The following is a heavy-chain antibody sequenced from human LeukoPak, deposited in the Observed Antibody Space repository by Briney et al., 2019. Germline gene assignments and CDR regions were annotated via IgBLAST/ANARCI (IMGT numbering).Heavy chain of an antibody. Sequence: ASVKVSCKASGYTFTSYAMNWVRQAPGQGLEWMGWMSPKSGNTDYAQKFQGRVTMTRNTSINTAYLELSSLRSDDTAVYFCARGVGGLGNMDVWGKGTTVIISS. J-gene: IGHJ6*03. CDR3: ARGVGGLGNMDV. V-gene: IGHV1-8*02. D-gene: IGHD3-16*01. CDR1: GYTFTSYA. CDR2: MSPKSGNT.